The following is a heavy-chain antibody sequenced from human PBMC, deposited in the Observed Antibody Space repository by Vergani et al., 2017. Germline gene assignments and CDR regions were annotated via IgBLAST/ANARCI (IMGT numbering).Heavy chain of an antibody. CDR2: ISSSSSTI. CDR3: ASVLAVAGTGFDY. CDR1: GGSISSSS. D-gene: IGHD6-19*01. Sequence: QLQLQESGPGLVKPSETLSLTCTVSGGSISSSSYYWGWIRQPPGKGLEWVSYISSSSSTIYYADSVKGRFTISRDNAKNSLYLQMNSLRAEDTAVYYCASVLAVAGTGFDYWGQGTLVTVSS. J-gene: IGHJ4*02. V-gene: IGHV3-11*04.